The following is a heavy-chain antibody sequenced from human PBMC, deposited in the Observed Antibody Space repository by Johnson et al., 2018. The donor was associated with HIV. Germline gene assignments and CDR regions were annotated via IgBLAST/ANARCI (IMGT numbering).Heavy chain of an antibody. V-gene: IGHV3-30*02. J-gene: IGHJ3*02. Sequence: QMPSVESGGGLVQPGGSLRLSCAASGFTFSRMHWDREAPGKGLEGVAFIRYDGSNKYYADSVKGRFTLSRDNSKNTLYLQMNSLRAEDTAVYYCASEIYRPRPSSSWYVGAFDIWGQGTMVTVSS. CDR3: ASEIYRPRPSSSWYVGAFDI. CDR2: IRYDGSNK. CDR1: GFTFSR. D-gene: IGHD6-13*01.